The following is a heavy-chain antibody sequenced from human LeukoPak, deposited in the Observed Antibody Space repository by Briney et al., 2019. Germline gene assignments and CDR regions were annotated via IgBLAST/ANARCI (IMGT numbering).Heavy chain of an antibody. D-gene: IGHD3-10*01. J-gene: IGHJ5*02. CDR2: IYYSGST. V-gene: IGHV4-59*01. CDR1: GGSISSYY. CDR3: ARDTYYYGSGSYDRGYWFDP. Sequence: KPSETLSLSCTVSGGSISSYYWSWIRQPPGKGLEWIGYIYYSGSTNYNPSLKSRVTISVDTSKNQFSLKLSSVTAADTAVYYCARDTYYYGSGSYDRGYWFDPWGQGTLVTVSS.